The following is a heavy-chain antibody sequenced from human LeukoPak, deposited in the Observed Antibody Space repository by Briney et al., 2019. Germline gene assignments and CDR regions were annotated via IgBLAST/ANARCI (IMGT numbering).Heavy chain of an antibody. J-gene: IGHJ5*02. CDR2: ISISSSYI. V-gene: IGHV3-21*01. CDR1: GFTFSSYS. D-gene: IGHD3-16*02. CDR3: ARSYDYVWGSYRWNWFDP. Sequence: GGSLRLSCAASGFTFSSYSMNWVRQAPGKGLEWVSSISISSSYIYYADSVKGRFTISRGNAKNSLYLQMNSLTAEDKAVYYRARSYDYVWGSYRWNWFDPWGQGTLVTVSS.